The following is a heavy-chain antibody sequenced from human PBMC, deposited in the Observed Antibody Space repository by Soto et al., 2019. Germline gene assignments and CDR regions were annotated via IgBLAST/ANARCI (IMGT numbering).Heavy chain of an antibody. D-gene: IGHD6-13*01. J-gene: IGHJ4*02. CDR1: GYTFTSYG. V-gene: IGHV1-18*01. CDR2: ISAYNGNT. CDR3: ARESNSSCHDY. Sequence: QVQLVQSGAEVKKPGASVKVSCKASGYTFTSYGISWVRQAPGQGLEWMGWISAYNGNTNYAQKLQGRVTMPTDTSTSTDSMELRSLRSDDTAVYYCARESNSSCHDYWGQGTLVTVSS.